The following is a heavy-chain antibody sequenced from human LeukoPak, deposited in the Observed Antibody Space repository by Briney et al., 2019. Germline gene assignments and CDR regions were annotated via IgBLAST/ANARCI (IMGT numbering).Heavy chain of an antibody. CDR3: ARRDGYRIDAFDI. Sequence: ASVKVSCKASRYTFTSYDINWVRQATGQGLEWMGWMNPNSGNTGYSQKFQGRVTMTRNTSISTAYMELSSLRSEDTAVYYCARRDGYRIDAFDIWGQGTMVTVSS. CDR1: RYTFTSYD. CDR2: MNPNSGNT. J-gene: IGHJ3*02. V-gene: IGHV1-8*01. D-gene: IGHD5-24*01.